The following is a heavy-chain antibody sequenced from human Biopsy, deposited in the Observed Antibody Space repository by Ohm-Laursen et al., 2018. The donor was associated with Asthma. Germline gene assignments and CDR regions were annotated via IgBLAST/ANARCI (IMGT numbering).Heavy chain of an antibody. CDR2: LFHSGAT. CDR3: ARMITMIQAANYYSYAMDV. D-gene: IGHD3-22*01. J-gene: IGHJ6*02. Sequence: TLSLTCAVSGDSINSGGYSWNWVRQPPGKGLGWIFSLFHSGATYYNPPLKSRVTISVDRSKRQFSLKVNSVTAADTAVYYCARMITMIQAANYYSYAMDVWGQGTTVTVSS. CDR1: GDSINSGGYS. V-gene: IGHV4-30-2*01.